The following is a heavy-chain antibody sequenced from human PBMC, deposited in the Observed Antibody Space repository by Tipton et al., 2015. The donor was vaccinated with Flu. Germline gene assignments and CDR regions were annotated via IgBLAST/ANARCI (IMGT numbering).Heavy chain of an antibody. J-gene: IGHJ5*02. CDR3: ATYLSDLWSGYSGGWFGP. V-gene: IGHV3-11*04. CDR1: GFTFSDYY. D-gene: IGHD3-3*01. Sequence: QLVQSGGGLVKPGGSLRLSCAASGFTFSDYYMSWIRQLPGKGLEWVSHISSSGSTINYADSVKGRFTISRDNAKNSLYLQMNSLRAADTAVYYCATYLSDLWSGYSGGWFGPWGQGTLVAVSS. CDR2: ISSSGSTI.